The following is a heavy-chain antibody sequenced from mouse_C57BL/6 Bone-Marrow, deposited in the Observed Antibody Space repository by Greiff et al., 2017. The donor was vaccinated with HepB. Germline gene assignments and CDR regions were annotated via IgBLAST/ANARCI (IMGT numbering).Heavy chain of an antibody. V-gene: IGHV5-4*03. J-gene: IGHJ2*01. CDR3: ARDKGYGYGPDY. D-gene: IGHD2-2*01. Sequence: DVMLVESGGGLVKPGGSLKLSCAASGFTFSSYAMSWVRQTPEKRLEWVATISDGGSYTYYPDNVKGRFTISRDNAKNNLYLQMSHLKSEDTAMYYCARDKGYGYGPDYWGQGTTLTVSS. CDR1: GFTFSSYA. CDR2: ISDGGSYT.